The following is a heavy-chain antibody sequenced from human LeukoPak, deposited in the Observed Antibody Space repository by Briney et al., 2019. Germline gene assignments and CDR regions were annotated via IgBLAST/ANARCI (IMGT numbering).Heavy chain of an antibody. CDR1: GFTFTTHA. D-gene: IGHD2-15*01. V-gene: IGHV3-23*01. CDR2: ISGSGSST. Sequence: GGSLRLSCADSGFTFTTHAMHWVRQAPGKGLEWVSAISGSGSSTYYADSVKGRFTISRDNSKNTLYLQMNSLRAEDTAIYYCAKDALAHTCSYYFDYWGQGTLVTVSS. CDR3: AKDALAHTCSYYFDY. J-gene: IGHJ4*02.